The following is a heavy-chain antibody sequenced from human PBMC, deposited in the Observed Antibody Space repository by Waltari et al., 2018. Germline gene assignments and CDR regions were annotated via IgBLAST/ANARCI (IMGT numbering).Heavy chain of an antibody. CDR3: ARVPSSQLPHGYFDL. Sequence: DVQLVESGGGLVQPGKSLRLSCKASGFSFTDFTSGMTWVRQAPGKGLERVAYISPDGKSCFCADSVRGRFTISRDNANNSVFLQMSNLRVDDTAVYSCARVPSSQLPHGYFDLWGRGTMVTVSS. CDR2: ISPDGKSC. V-gene: IGHV3-48*01. J-gene: IGHJ3*01. D-gene: IGHD2-2*01. CDR1: GFSFTDFTSG.